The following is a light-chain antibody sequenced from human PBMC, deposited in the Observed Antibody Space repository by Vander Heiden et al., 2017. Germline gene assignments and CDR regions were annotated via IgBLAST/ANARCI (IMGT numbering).Light chain of an antibody. Sequence: DIQMTQSPSTLSASVGDRVTITCRASQSVNVFLAWYQQKPVRAPKLLLYRASNLESGVPSRFSGSGSGTEFTLTISSLQPNDFATYYCQQYISGGTFGQGTKVEIK. V-gene: IGKV1-5*03. J-gene: IGKJ1*01. CDR1: QSVNVF. CDR3: QQYISGGT. CDR2: RAS.